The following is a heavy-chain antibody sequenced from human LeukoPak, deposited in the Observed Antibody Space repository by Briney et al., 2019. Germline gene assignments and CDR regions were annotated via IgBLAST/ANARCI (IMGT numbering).Heavy chain of an antibody. CDR3: AREYVEENYFDY. CDR1: GYSISSGYY. D-gene: IGHD5-24*01. J-gene: IGHJ4*02. CDR2: IYHSGST. Sequence: SETLSLTCTVSGYSISSGYYRGWIRQPPGKGLEWIGSIYHSGSTYYNPSLKSRVTISVDTSKNQFSLKLSSVTAADTAVYYCAREYVEENYFDYWGQGTLVTVSS. V-gene: IGHV4-38-2*02.